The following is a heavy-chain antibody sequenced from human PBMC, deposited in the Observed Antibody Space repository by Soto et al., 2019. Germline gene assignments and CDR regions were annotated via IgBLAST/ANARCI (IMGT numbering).Heavy chain of an antibody. J-gene: IGHJ4*02. Sequence: EVQLVESGGGLVQPGGSLRLSCAASGFSVNNNYMSWVRQAPGKGLEWVSIIYSGGDTTYYVDSVKGRFTISRDTSKNALYLQMNSLRAEDTAVYYCERGPLTRSPLFFDYWGQGALVTVSS. D-gene: IGHD4-4*01. CDR2: IYSGGDTT. V-gene: IGHV3-66*01. CDR1: GFSVNNNY. CDR3: ERGPLTRSPLFFDY.